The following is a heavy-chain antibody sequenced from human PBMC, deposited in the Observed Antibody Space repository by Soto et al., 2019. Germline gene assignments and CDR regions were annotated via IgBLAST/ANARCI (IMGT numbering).Heavy chain of an antibody. D-gene: IGHD2-21*01. Sequence: QVQLVESGGGVVEPGRSLRLSCAASGFTFSRYGMHWVRQAPGKGLEWVAVIWSNGRNKDYVDSVKGRFTISRDNSKNLLYLEMNSLRAEDTAVYYCATDAGESPFAYWGQGTLVTVSS. CDR2: IWSNGRNK. V-gene: IGHV3-33*01. CDR1: GFTFSRYG. J-gene: IGHJ4*02. CDR3: ATDAGESPFAY.